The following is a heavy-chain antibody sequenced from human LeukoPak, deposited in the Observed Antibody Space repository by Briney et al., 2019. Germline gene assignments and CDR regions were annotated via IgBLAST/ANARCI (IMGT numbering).Heavy chain of an antibody. J-gene: IGHJ4*02. V-gene: IGHV3-23*01. Sequence: GGSLRLSCTASGFTFNNYAMTWVRQAAGKGLEWVSSICGSGDTTYYAVSVKGRFTISRDNSKNILYLQMNSLRAEDTAVYYCAKDWMSTIINYFDYWGQGTLVTVSS. CDR3: AKDWMSTIINYFDY. CDR1: GFTFNNYA. CDR2: ICGSGDTT. D-gene: IGHD5-12*01.